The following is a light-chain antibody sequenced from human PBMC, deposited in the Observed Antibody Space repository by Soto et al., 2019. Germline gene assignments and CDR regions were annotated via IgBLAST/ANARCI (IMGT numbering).Light chain of an antibody. Sequence: ETVMTQSPATLSVSPGERATLSCRTSQSVNSNLAWYQQKLGQAPRVLIYGASTRATGIPARFSGSGSGTDFTLTIGSLEPEDFAVYYCQQCTNWPPEVTFGGGTKVDI. V-gene: IGKV3-15*01. CDR1: QSVNSN. CDR2: GAS. J-gene: IGKJ4*01. CDR3: QQCTNWPPEVT.